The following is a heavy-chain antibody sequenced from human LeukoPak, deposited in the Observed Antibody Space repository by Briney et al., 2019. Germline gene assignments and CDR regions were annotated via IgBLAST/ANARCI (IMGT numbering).Heavy chain of an antibody. Sequence: PSETLSLTCTVSGGSINSANYYWGWIRQPPGKGLEWIGSIYYSGSAYYSSSLKSRVTILVDTSKNQFSLKLCSVTAADTAVYYCARDSVGGTGHDAFDIWGQGTMATVSS. V-gene: IGHV4-39*07. CDR1: GGSINSANYY. CDR3: ARDSVGGTGHDAFDI. CDR2: IYYSGSA. J-gene: IGHJ3*02. D-gene: IGHD1-26*01.